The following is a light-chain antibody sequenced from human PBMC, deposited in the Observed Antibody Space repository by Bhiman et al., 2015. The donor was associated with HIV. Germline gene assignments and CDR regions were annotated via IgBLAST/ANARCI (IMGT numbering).Light chain of an antibody. CDR1: YSDIGFFPY. CDR2: EVN. Sequence: QSALTQPPSASGSLGQSVTISCAGTYSDIGFFPYVSWYQQHPGKVPRVLIFEVNKRPSGVPARFSGSKSGNTASLTISGLQAEDEADYSSSSTLLFGTGTKVTVL. J-gene: IGLJ1*01. CDR3: SSTLL. V-gene: IGLV2-8*01.